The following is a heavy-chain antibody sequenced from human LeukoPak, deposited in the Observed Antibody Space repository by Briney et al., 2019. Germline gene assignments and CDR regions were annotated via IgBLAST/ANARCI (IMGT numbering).Heavy chain of an antibody. Sequence: GGSLRLSCAASGFTFSSYAMSWVRQAPGKGVEWVSAISGSGGSTYYADSVKGRFTISRDNSKNTLYLQMNTLRAEDTAVYYCAKTGSSRFDYWGQGTLVTVSS. CDR1: GFTFSSYA. V-gene: IGHV3-23*01. D-gene: IGHD1-26*01. J-gene: IGHJ4*02. CDR3: AKTGSSRFDY. CDR2: ISGSGGST.